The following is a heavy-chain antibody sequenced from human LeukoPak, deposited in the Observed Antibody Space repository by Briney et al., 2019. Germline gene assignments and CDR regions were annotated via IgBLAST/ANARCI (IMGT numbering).Heavy chain of an antibody. D-gene: IGHD4-17*01. J-gene: IGHJ4*02. CDR1: GFIFSNSI. Sequence: GGPLRLSCAASGFIFSNSIMSWVRQAPGKGLEWVSTITSGGITNYADSVKGRFTISRDNSKNTLYLQMNSLRTEDTAIYYCARSPTEPFCFDSWGQGTLVTVSS. CDR3: ARSPTEPFCFDS. V-gene: IGHV3-23*01. CDR2: ITSGGIT.